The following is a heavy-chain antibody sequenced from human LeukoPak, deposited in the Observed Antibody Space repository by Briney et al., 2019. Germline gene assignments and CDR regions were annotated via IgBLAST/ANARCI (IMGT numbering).Heavy chain of an antibody. CDR1: GVSISSYY. CDR2: IYYSGST. V-gene: IGHV4-59*01. J-gene: IGHJ4*02. CDR3: ASSPLYSSGWYGSV. Sequence: SETLSLTCTVSGVSISSYYWSWLRQPPGKGLEWVGYIYYSGSTNYNPSLKSRVTISVDTSKNQFSLKLSSVTAADTAVYYCASSPLYSSGWYGSVWGQGTLVTVSS. D-gene: IGHD6-19*01.